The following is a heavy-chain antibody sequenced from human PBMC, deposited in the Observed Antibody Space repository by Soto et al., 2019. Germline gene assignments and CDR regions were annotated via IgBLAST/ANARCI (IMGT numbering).Heavy chain of an antibody. CDR2: IYHSGST. V-gene: IGHV4-30-2*01. CDR3: TRVPRIYEYRDPFSSYNYGMDI. Sequence: PSETLSLTCAVSGGSISSGGYSWSWIRQPPGKGLEWIGYIYHSGSTYYNPSLKSRVTISVDKSKNQFSLNLRSVTAADTALYYCTRVPRIYEYRDPFSSYNYGMDIWGQGTTVTVSS. D-gene: IGHD3-16*01. CDR1: GGSISSGGYS. J-gene: IGHJ6*02.